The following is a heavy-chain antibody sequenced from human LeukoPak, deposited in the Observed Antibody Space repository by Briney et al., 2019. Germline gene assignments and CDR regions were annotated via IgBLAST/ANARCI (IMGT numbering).Heavy chain of an antibody. CDR3: ARAGGSSDY. V-gene: IGHV4-4*02. D-gene: IGHD2-15*01. J-gene: IGHJ4*02. Sequence: SETLSLTCGVSGGSISSSNWWTWVRQPPGKGLEWIGEIYHSGSTNYNPSLKRRVTISVDKSKNQFSLKLSSVTAADTAIYYCARAGGSSDYWGQGTLVTVSS. CDR1: GGSISSSNW. CDR2: IYHSGST.